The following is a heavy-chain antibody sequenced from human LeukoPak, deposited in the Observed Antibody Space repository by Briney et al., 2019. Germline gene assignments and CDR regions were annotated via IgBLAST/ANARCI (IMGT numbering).Heavy chain of an antibody. CDR3: ARRGSDGAFDI. J-gene: IGHJ3*02. CDR1: GFTFSSYG. Sequence: GGSLRLSCAASGFTFSSYGMHWVRQAPGKGLEWVAVISYDGSNKYYADSVKGRFTISRDNSKNTLYLQMDSLRVEDTAVYYCARRGSDGAFDIWGQGTMVTVSS. V-gene: IGHV3-30*03. CDR2: ISYDGSNK. D-gene: IGHD2-21*01.